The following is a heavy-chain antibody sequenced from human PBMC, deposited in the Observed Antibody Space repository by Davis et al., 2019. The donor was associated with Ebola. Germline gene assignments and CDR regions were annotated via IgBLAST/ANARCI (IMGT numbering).Heavy chain of an antibody. Sequence: GGSLRLSCAASGFTFSNAWMSWVRQAPGKGLQWVGRIKSKTDGGTTDYAAPVKGRFTISRDDSKNTLYLQMNSLKTEDTAVYYCTTDPHPTDIVVVPAAISLYYYGMDVWGQGTTVTVSS. CDR2: IKSKTDGGTT. CDR1: GFTFSNAW. V-gene: IGHV3-15*01. J-gene: IGHJ6*02. D-gene: IGHD2-2*02. CDR3: TTDPHPTDIVVVPAAISLYYYGMDV.